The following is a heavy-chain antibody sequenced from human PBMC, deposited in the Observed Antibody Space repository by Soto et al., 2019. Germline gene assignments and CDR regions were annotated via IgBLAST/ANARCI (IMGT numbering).Heavy chain of an antibody. Sequence: QVQLVQSGAEVKKPGSSVKVSCKASGGTFSSYTISWVRQAPGQWLEWMGRIIPILGIANDAQKFQGRVTITADKSTSKAHMELSSLRAEDTAVYYCARDYIAEAGKGAFGYWGQGTLVTVSS. CDR2: IIPILGIA. J-gene: IGHJ4*02. V-gene: IGHV1-69*08. D-gene: IGHD6-13*01. CDR1: GGTFSSYT. CDR3: ARDYIAEAGKGAFGY.